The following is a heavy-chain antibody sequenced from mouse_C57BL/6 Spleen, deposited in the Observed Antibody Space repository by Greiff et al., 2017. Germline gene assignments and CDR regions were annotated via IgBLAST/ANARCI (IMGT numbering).Heavy chain of an antibody. V-gene: IGHV1-59*01. CDR3: ARYDYDEGVYFDY. CDR2: IDPSDSYT. D-gene: IGHD2-4*01. J-gene: IGHJ2*01. Sequence: VQLQQPGAELVRPGTSVKLSCKASGYTFTSYWMHWVKQRPGQGLEWIGVIDPSDSYTNYNQKFKGKATLTVDTSSSTAYMQLSSLTSEDSAVYYCARYDYDEGVYFDYWGQGTTLTVSS. CDR1: GYTFTSYW.